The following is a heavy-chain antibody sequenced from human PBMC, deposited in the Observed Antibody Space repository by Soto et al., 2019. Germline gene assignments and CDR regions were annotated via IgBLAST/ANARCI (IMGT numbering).Heavy chain of an antibody. D-gene: IGHD1-26*01. CDR2: ISYDGSNK. V-gene: IGHV3-30*18. Sequence: QVQLVESGGGVVQPGRSLRLSCAASGFTFSSYGMHWVRQAPGKGLEWVAVISYDGSNKYYADSVKGRFTISRDNSKNTLYLQMNSLRAEDTAVYYCAKDVVVGATPGLGDYYYYNGMDVWGQGTTVTVSS. CDR3: AKDVVVGATPGLGDYYYYNGMDV. J-gene: IGHJ6*02. CDR1: GFTFSSYG.